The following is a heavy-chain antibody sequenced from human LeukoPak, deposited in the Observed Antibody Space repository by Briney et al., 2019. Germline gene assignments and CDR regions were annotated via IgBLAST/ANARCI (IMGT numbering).Heavy chain of an antibody. J-gene: IGHJ4*02. CDR3: AKVSHRIRHDNAKIVDFDY. CDR2: ISGSGGST. D-gene: IGHD2/OR15-2a*01. Sequence: GGSLRLSCAASGFTFSSYSMSWVRQAPGKGLEWVSAISGSGGSTYYADPVKGQFTISRDNSKNTLYLQMNSLRAEDTAVYYSAKVSHRIRHDNAKIVDFDYWGQGTLVTVSS. V-gene: IGHV3-23*01. CDR1: GFTFSSYS.